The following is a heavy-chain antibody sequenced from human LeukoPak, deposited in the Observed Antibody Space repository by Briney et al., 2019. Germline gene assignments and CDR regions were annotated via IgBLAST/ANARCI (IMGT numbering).Heavy chain of an antibody. Sequence: GGSLRLSCAASGFSFRSNGMHWVRQAPGRGLEWVAYISYDGSTKYYADSVKGRFTVSRDNSKNKVCLQMNSLRTEDTAVYFCAKDLSYSCDYWGQGTLVTASS. CDR2: ISYDGSTK. CDR3: AKDLSYSCDY. J-gene: IGHJ4*02. D-gene: IGHD3-16*02. CDR1: GFSFRSNG. V-gene: IGHV3-30*02.